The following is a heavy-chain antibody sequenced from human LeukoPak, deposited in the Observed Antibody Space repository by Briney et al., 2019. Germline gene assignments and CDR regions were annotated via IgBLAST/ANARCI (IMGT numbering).Heavy chain of an antibody. D-gene: IGHD6-19*01. J-gene: IGHJ4*02. CDR1: GFTFSNAW. CDR2: IRSKTGGGTT. CDR3: STAVAGPYYFDS. Sequence: GGSLRLSCAASGFTFSNAWMSCVRQAPGKGLEWLGRIRSKTGGGTTHYAAPVKGRFTISRDDSIYTLYLQMNRLKAEDTAVYYCSTAVAGPYYFDSWGQGTLVTVSS. V-gene: IGHV3-15*01.